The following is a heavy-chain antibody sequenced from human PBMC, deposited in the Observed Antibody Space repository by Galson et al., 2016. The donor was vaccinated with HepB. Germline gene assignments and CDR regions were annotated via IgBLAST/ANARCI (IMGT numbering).Heavy chain of an antibody. D-gene: IGHD3-10*01. Sequence: SETLSLTCTVSGGSISSSYWSWIRQPAGKGLEWIGRIYTNGHTNYKPSLKSRVTMSVDTSKNQFSPKLSSVTAADTAVYYCARDHYGEDAFDIWGQGTMVIVSS. V-gene: IGHV4-4*07. CDR1: GGSISSSY. CDR2: IYTNGHT. CDR3: ARDHYGEDAFDI. J-gene: IGHJ3*02.